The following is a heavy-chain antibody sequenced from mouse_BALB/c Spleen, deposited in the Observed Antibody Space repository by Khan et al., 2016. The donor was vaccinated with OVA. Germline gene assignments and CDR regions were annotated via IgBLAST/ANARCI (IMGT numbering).Heavy chain of an antibody. CDR3: ARKNGSDFDY. J-gene: IGHJ2*01. CDR2: INPHIGET. CDR1: GYSFTGYF. V-gene: IGHV1-20*02. Sequence: IQLVQSGPELVKPGASVKISCKASGYSFTGYFMNWVMQSHGKSLEWIGRINPHIGETFYNQKFKDKATLTVDESSRTAHMGLRSLASEDSAVYYCARKNGSDFDYWGQGTTLTVSS. D-gene: IGHD1-1*01.